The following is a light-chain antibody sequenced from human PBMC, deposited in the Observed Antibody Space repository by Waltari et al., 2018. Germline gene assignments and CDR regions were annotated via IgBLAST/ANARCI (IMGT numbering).Light chain of an antibody. J-gene: IGLJ3*02. CDR1: SGSIASTY. Sequence: NFMLTQSHSVSESPGKTVTISCTRNSGSIASTYVQWFQQRPGRAPTTLIFEDDKRPPGVPDRFSGSIDSSSNSASLTISGLKNEDEADYYCQSYVSPGWVFGGGTKLTVL. V-gene: IGLV6-57*03. CDR3: QSYVSPGWV. CDR2: EDD.